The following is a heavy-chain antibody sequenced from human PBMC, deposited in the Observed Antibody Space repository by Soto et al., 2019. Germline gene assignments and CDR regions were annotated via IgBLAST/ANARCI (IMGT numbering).Heavy chain of an antibody. CDR2: IIPIFGTA. Sequence: ASVKVSCKASGGTFSSYAISWVRQAPGQGLEWMGGIIPIFGTANYAQKFQGRVTITADESTSTAYMELSSLRSEDTAVYYCARELGARRNWFDPWGQGTLVTSPQ. V-gene: IGHV1-69*13. D-gene: IGHD6-6*01. J-gene: IGHJ5*02. CDR1: GGTFSSYA. CDR3: ARELGARRNWFDP.